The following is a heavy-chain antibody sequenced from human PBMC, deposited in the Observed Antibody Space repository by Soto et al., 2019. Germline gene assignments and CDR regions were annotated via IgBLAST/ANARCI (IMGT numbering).Heavy chain of an antibody. CDR3: ASVRGVYYYYYGMDV. CDR1: GGSFSGYY. Sequence: SETLSLTCAVYGGSFSGYYWSWIRQPPGKGLEWIGEINHSGSTNYNPSLKSRVTISVDTSKNQFSLKLSSVTAADTAVYYRASVRGVYYYYYGMDVWGQGTTVTVSS. V-gene: IGHV4-34*01. D-gene: IGHD3-10*01. CDR2: INHSGST. J-gene: IGHJ6*02.